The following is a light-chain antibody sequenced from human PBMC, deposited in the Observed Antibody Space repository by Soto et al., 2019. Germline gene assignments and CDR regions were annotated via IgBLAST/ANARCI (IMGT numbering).Light chain of an antibody. CDR1: SRDVGGSNY. Sequence: QSVLIQPASVSGSPGQSITISCTGTSRDVGGSNYVSWYQHHPHRAPKLLIFEVSYRPSGVSNRFSGSKSGNMASLTISGLQAEDEADYYCSSYTSSNTLEVFGSGTKVTVL. J-gene: IGLJ1*01. V-gene: IGLV2-14*01. CDR3: SSYTSSNTLEV. CDR2: EVS.